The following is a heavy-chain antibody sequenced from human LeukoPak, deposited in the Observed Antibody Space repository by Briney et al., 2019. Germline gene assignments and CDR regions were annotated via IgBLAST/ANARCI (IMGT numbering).Heavy chain of an antibody. CDR1: GGSVSSGSYY. CDR3: ARSDYSGSGTYTDFDAFDI. CDR2: IDHSGRT. Sequence: MSSETLSLTCTVSGGSVSSGSYYWSWIRQPPGKGLEWIGYIDHSGRTNYNPALKSRVTISVDTSKNQFSLKLNSVTAADTAVYSCARSDYSGSGTYTDFDAFDIWGQGTMVAVSS. D-gene: IGHD3-10*01. V-gene: IGHV4-61*01. J-gene: IGHJ3*02.